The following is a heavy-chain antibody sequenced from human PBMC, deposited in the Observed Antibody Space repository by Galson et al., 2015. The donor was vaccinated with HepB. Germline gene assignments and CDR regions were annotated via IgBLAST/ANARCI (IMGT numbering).Heavy chain of an antibody. CDR2: FDPEDGET. CDR1: GYTLTELS. D-gene: IGHD6-19*01. Sequence: QSGAEVKKPGASVKVSCKVSGYTLTELSMHWVRQAPGKGLEWMGGFDPEDGETIYAQKFQGRVTMTEDTSTDTAYMELSSLRSEDTAVYYCATVQFSGGWYGFSEDYWGQGTLVTVSS. CDR3: ATVQFSGGWYGFSEDY. J-gene: IGHJ4*02. V-gene: IGHV1-24*01.